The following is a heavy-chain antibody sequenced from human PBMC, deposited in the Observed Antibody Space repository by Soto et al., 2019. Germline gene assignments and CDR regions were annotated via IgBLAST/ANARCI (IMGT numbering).Heavy chain of an antibody. V-gene: IGHV1-69*12. J-gene: IGHJ4*02. Sequence: QVQLVQSGAEVKKPGSSVKVSCKASGGTFSRYAINWVRQAPGQGLEWMGGITPIFGTANYAQKFQGRVTITADESTSXAYMELRSLRSEDTAVYYCARDGAYYDSRGYYYLYWGQGTLVTVSS. CDR3: ARDGAYYDSRGYYYLY. D-gene: IGHD3-22*01. CDR1: GGTFSRYA. CDR2: ITPIFGTA.